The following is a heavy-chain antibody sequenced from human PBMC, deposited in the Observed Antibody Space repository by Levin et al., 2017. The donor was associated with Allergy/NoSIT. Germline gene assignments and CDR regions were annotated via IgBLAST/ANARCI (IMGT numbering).Heavy chain of an antibody. CDR2: IKQDGSEK. CDR1: GFTFSSYW. D-gene: IGHD4-17*01. Sequence: GGSLRLSCAASGFTFSSYWMSWVRQAPGKGLEWVANIKQDGSEKYYVDSVKGRFTISRDNAKNSLYLQMNSLRAEDTAVYYCARGLTTVTTRDYFDYWGQGTLVTVSS. J-gene: IGHJ4*02. V-gene: IGHV3-7*04. CDR3: ARGLTTVTTRDYFDY.